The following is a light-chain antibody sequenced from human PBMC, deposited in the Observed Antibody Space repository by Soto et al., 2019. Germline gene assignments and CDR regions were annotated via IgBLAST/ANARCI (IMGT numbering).Light chain of an antibody. CDR3: QQSYSTSWT. V-gene: IGKV1-39*01. CDR1: QSISNH. Sequence: DIQMTQSPSSLSASVEDRVIITCRASQSISNHLNWYQQKPGKAPKLLIFAASSLQSGVPSRFSGSGSETDFTLTISSLQAEDFATYSCQQSYSTSWTFGQGTKVDIK. J-gene: IGKJ1*01. CDR2: AAS.